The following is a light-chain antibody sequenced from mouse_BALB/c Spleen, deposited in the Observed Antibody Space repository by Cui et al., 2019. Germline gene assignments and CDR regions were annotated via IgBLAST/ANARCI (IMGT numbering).Light chain of an antibody. CDR2: DTS. J-gene: IGKJ4*01. Sequence: QIALTQSPAIMSASPGEKVTMTCSASSSVSYMYWYQQKPGSSPRLLIYDTSNLASGVPVRFSGSGSGTSYSLTISGMEAEDAATYYCQQWSSYPFTFGSGTKLEIK. CDR3: QQWSSYPFT. V-gene: IGKV4-55*01. CDR1: SSVSY.